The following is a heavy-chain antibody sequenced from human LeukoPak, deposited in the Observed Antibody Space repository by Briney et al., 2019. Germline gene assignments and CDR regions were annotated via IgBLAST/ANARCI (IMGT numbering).Heavy chain of an antibody. CDR2: IYTSGST. CDR3: ARGDTIFGVTTLGAFDI. D-gene: IGHD3-3*01. CDR1: GGSISSYY. J-gene: IGHJ3*02. Sequence: PSETLSLTCTVSGGSISSYYWSWIRQPAGKGLEWIGRIYTSGSTNYNPSLKSRVTMSVDTSKNQFSLKLSSVTAVDTAVYYCARGDTIFGVTTLGAFDIWGQGTMVTVSS. V-gene: IGHV4-4*07.